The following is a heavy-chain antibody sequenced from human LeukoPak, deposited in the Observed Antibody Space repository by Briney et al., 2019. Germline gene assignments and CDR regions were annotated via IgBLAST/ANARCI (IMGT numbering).Heavy chain of an antibody. CDR2: INHSGST. V-gene: IGHV4-34*01. Sequence: SETLSLTCAVYGGSFSGYYWSWIRQLPGKGLEWIGEINHSGSTNYNPSLKSRVTISVDTSKNQFSLKLSSVTAADTAVYYCATDRDGYNYVGYWGQGTLVTVSS. CDR1: GGSFSGYY. CDR3: ATDRDGYNYVGY. J-gene: IGHJ4*02. D-gene: IGHD5-24*01.